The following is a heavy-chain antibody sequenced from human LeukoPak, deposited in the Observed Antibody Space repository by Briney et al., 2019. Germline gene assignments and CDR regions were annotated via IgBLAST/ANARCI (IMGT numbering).Heavy chain of an antibody. D-gene: IGHD1-1*01. CDR1: GFTFSTYE. Sequence: GGSLRLSCAASGFTFSTYEMNWVRQAPGRGLEWVSSIRPSGDNTYYGDSVKGRFTISRDNSKNTVYLQMNSLRAEDTAVYYCAKDKLERRVYYMDVWGKGTTVTVSS. CDR2: IRPSGDNT. J-gene: IGHJ6*03. CDR3: AKDKLERRVYYMDV. V-gene: IGHV3-23*01.